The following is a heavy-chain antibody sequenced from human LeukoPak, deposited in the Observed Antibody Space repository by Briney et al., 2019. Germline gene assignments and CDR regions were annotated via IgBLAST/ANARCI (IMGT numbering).Heavy chain of an antibody. CDR3: AKDRLYFGNDFGDY. CDR1: VFSFTNYW. J-gene: IGHJ4*02. CDR2: INSDGSAT. D-gene: IGHD3-9*01. Sequence: GGSLRLSCAASVFSFTNYWMHWVRQAPGKGLVWVSHINSDGSATRYADSVKGRFTISRDNSKNTLYLQMNSLRTEDTAIYYCAKDRLYFGNDFGDYWGQGTLATVSS. V-gene: IGHV3-74*01.